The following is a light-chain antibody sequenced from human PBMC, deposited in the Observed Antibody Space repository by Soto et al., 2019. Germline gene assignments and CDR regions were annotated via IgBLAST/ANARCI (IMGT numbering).Light chain of an antibody. CDR2: DTN. CDR3: GSWEARLSGWV. Sequence: QSVLTQPPSVSAAPGQKVTISCSGSSPNIGINSVSWFQQFPGTAPKLLIYDTNKRPSGIPDRFSGSKSGTSATLDITGLQTGDEADYHCGSWEARLSGWVFGGGTKLTVL. CDR1: SPNIGINS. V-gene: IGLV1-51*01. J-gene: IGLJ3*02.